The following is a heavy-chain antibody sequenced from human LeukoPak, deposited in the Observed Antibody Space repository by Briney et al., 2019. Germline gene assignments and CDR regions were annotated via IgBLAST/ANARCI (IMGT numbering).Heavy chain of an antibody. CDR2: ITPAGSEK. Sequence: GGSLRLSSAASRFTFSTNWMGWVRQAPGKGLEWVASITPAGSEKYYANSMKGRFTISRDNAKNSLFLQMNSLRADDTGAYFCVSGGDSGYWGQGTLVTVSS. CDR3: VSGGDSGY. J-gene: IGHJ4*02. V-gene: IGHV3-7*03. D-gene: IGHD2-21*02. CDR1: RFTFSTNW.